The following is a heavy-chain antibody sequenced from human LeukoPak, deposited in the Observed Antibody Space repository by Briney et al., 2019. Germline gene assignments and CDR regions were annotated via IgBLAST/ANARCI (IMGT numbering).Heavy chain of an antibody. J-gene: IGHJ4*02. CDR2: ISYDGGNK. Sequence: PGGSLRLSCAASGFTFSSYGMHWVRQAPGKGLEWVAVISYDGGNKYYADSVKGRFTISRDNSKNTLYLQMNSLRAEDTAVYYCAKVAGYGDEYYFDYWGQGTLVTVSS. D-gene: IGHD4-17*01. CDR3: AKVAGYGDEYYFDY. V-gene: IGHV3-30*18. CDR1: GFTFSSYG.